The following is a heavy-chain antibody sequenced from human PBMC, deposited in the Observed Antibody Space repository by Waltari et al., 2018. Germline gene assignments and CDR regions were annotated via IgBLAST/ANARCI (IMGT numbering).Heavy chain of an antibody. CDR1: GGSISSHY. J-gene: IGHJ4*02. V-gene: IGHV4-59*11. CDR3: ARETGAPVFDY. D-gene: IGHD1-26*01. Sequence: QVQLQESGPGLVKPSETLSLTCTVSGGSISSHYWSWIRQPPGKGLEWIGYIYYSGSTNYNPSLKSRVTISVDTSKNQFYLKLSSVTAADTAVYYCARETGAPVFDYWGQGTLVTVSS. CDR2: IYYSGST.